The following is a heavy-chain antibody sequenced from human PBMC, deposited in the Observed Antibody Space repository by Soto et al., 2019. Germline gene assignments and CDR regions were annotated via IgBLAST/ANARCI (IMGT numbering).Heavy chain of an antibody. V-gene: IGHV3-23*01. J-gene: IGHJ5*02. CDR3: AKGGYSSSWYDWNWFDP. CDR2: ISGSGGST. D-gene: IGHD6-13*01. Sequence: ESGGGLVQPGGSLRLSCAASGFTFSSYAMSWVRQAPGKGLEWVSAISGSGGSTYYADSVKGRFTISRDNSKNTLYLQMNSLRAEDTAVYYCAKGGYSSSWYDWNWFDPWGQGTLVTVSS. CDR1: GFTFSSYA.